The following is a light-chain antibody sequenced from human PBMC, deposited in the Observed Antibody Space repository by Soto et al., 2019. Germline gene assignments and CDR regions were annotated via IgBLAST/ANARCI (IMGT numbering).Light chain of an antibody. CDR3: QQYGNSPLT. CDR1: QSVSSSY. J-gene: IGKJ1*01. V-gene: IGKV3-20*01. Sequence: EIVLTQSPGTLSLSPGERATLSCRASQSVSSSYLAWYQQKPGQAPRLLIYGASSRATGIPDRFSGSGSGTDFTLTISRLEPVDFAVYYCQQYGNSPLTFGQGTKVEIK. CDR2: GAS.